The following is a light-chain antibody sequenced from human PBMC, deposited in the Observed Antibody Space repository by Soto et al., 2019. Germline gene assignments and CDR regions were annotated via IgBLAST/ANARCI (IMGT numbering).Light chain of an antibody. Sequence: GDRVTITCRASQSISSWLAWYQQKPGKAPKLLIYDASSLESGVPSRFSGSGSGTEFTLTISSLQPDDFATYYCQQYNNYLWTFGQGTKVDI. J-gene: IGKJ1*01. CDR3: QQYNNYLWT. V-gene: IGKV1-5*01. CDR2: DAS. CDR1: QSISSW.